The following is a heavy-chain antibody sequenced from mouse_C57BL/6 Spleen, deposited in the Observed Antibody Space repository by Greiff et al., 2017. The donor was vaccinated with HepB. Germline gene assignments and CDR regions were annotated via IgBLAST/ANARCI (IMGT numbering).Heavy chain of an antibody. CDR3: ARGYYDYDSFFAY. J-gene: IGHJ3*01. Sequence: VQLQQSGPGLVQPSQSLSITCTVSGFSLTSYGVHWVRQSPGKGLEWLGVIWSGGSTDYNAAFISRLSISKDNSKSQVFFKINSLQADDTAIYYCARGYYDYDSFFAYWGQGTLVTVSA. V-gene: IGHV2-2*01. CDR1: GFSLTSYG. D-gene: IGHD2-4*01. CDR2: IWSGGST.